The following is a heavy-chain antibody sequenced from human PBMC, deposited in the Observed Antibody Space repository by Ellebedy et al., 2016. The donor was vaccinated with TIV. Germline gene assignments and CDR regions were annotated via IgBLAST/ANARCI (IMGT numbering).Heavy chain of an antibody. CDR2: INHSGST. V-gene: IGHV4-34*01. D-gene: IGHD6-13*01. CDR1: GGSFSGYY. J-gene: IGHJ4*02. Sequence: SETLSLXXAVYGGSFSGYYWSWICQPPGKGLEWIGEINHSGSTNYNPSLKSRVTMSVDTSKNQFSLKLSPVTAADTAVYYCATIAAAGTAYWGQGTLVTVSS. CDR3: ATIAAAGTAY.